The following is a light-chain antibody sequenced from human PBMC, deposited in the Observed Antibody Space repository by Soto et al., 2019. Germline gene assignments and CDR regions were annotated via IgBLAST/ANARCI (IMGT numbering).Light chain of an antibody. J-gene: IGKJ4*01. V-gene: IGKV1-9*01. Sequence: DIQLTQSPSFLSASVGDTVTITCRASQGMSTYLAWYQQKPGKVPKLLIRSASTLQSGVPPRFSGGGSGTEFTLTIIPLQPDDSGIYYCQQLNGYQLAFGGGTNVEIK. CDR1: QGMSTY. CDR2: SAS. CDR3: QQLNGYQLA.